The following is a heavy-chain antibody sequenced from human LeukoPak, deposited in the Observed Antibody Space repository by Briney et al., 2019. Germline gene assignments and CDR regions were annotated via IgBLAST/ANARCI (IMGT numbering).Heavy chain of an antibody. CDR1: GYTFTAYY. J-gene: IGHJ4*02. D-gene: IGHD6-19*01. Sequence: ASVNVSCKASGYTFTAYYIHWVRQPPGQGLEWMGWIDPNSGGTNFAQKFQGRVTMTRDTSITTAYVELSSLKSDDTAVYYCARGDIQWDYWGQGTQVTVSA. CDR3: ARGDIQWDY. CDR2: IDPNSGGT. V-gene: IGHV1-2*02.